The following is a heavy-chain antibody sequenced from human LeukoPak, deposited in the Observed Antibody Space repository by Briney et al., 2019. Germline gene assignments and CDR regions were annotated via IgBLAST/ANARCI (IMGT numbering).Heavy chain of an antibody. J-gene: IGHJ4*02. CDR1: GFTFSNYA. CDR2: ISTSGSGGAT. V-gene: IGHV3-23*01. D-gene: IGHD6-6*01. CDR3: ARAPGSLVSVAARPYYFDF. Sequence: PGGSLRLSCAASGFTFSNYAVSWVRQAPGKGLEWVSIISTSGSGGATYYADSVKGRFTISRDSPKNTLYLQMNSIRAEDTAVYYCARAPGSLVSVAARPYYFDFWGQGTLVTVSS.